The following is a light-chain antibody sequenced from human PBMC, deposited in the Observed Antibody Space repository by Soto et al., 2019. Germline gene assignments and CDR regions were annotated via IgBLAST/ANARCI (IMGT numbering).Light chain of an antibody. CDR1: HSLMYSDGISY. CDR3: MQGTHWPPGT. J-gene: IGKJ2*01. V-gene: IGKV2-30*01. CDR2: KAS. Sequence: DVVMTQSPLSLPVTLGQPASISCRSSHSLMYSDGISYLSWFQQRRGQSPRRLIYKASNRDSWVPDRFSGSGSGTDFTLKISRVEADDVGVYYCMQGTHWPPGTLGQGTKLEIK.